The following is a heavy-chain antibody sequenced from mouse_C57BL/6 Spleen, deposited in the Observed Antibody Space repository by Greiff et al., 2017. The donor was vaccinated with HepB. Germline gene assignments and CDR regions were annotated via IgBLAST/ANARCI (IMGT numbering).Heavy chain of an antibody. CDR3: ARSDYDEPFDY. J-gene: IGHJ2*01. V-gene: IGHV5-9*01. D-gene: IGHD2-4*01. Sequence: EVMLVESGGGLVKPGGSLKLSCAASGFTFSSYTMSWVRQTPEKSLEWVATISGGVGNTYYPDSVKGRFTISRDNAKNTLYLQMSSLRSEDTALYYCARSDYDEPFDYWGQGTTLTVSS. CDR1: GFTFSSYT. CDR2: ISGGVGNT.